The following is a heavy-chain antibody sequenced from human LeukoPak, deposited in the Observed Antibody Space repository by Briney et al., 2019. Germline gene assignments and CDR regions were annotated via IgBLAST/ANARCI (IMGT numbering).Heavy chain of an antibody. D-gene: IGHD3-22*01. V-gene: IGHV5-51*01. CDR2: INPGDSDT. CDR3: ARLLGSDYYDSSGYYLQH. Sequence: GESLKISLKGSGYSFTSYWIGWVRQMPGKGLEWRGIINPGDSDTRYSPSFQGQVTISADKSISTAYLQWSSLKASDTAMYYCARLLGSDYYDSSGYYLQHWGQGTLVTVSS. J-gene: IGHJ1*01. CDR1: GYSFTSYW.